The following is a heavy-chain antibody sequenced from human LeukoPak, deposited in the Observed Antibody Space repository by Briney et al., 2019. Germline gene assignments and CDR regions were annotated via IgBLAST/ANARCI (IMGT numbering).Heavy chain of an antibody. CDR2: INHSGST. Sequence: SETLSLTCAVYGGSSSGYYWSWIRQPPGKGLEWIGEINHSGSTNYNPSLKSRVTISVDTSKNQFSLKLSSVTAEDTAVYYCAKAYEDIVVVVAATYMGNDYWGQGTLVTVSS. D-gene: IGHD2-15*01. J-gene: IGHJ4*02. CDR3: AKAYEDIVVVVAATYMGNDY. CDR1: GGSSSGYY. V-gene: IGHV4-34*01.